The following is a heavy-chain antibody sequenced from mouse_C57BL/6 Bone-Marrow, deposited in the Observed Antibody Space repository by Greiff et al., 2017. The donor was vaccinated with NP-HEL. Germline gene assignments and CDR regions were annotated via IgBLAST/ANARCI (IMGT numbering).Heavy chain of an antibody. Sequence: QVQLKQSGAELVRPGTSVKVSCKASGYAFTNYLIEWVKQRPGQGLEWIGVINPGSGGTNYNEKFKGKATLTADKSSSTAYMQLSSLTSEDSAVYFCASSYGYYYAMDYWGQGTSVTVSS. CDR1: GYAFTNYL. V-gene: IGHV1-54*01. J-gene: IGHJ4*01. CDR2: INPGSGGT. D-gene: IGHD1-1*01. CDR3: ASSYGYYYAMDY.